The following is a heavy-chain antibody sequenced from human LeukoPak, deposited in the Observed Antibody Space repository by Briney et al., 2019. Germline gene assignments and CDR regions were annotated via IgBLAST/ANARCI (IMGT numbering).Heavy chain of an antibody. CDR3: AREGYGDHGWFDP. CDR1: GYTSTSYG. D-gene: IGHD4-17*01. CDR2: ISAYSGNT. Sequence: ASVKVSCKASGYTSTSYGISWVRQAPGQGLEWMGWISAYSGNTNYAQKFQGRVIMTTDTSTSTAYMELRSLRSDDTAVYYCAREGYGDHGWFDPWGQGALVTVSS. J-gene: IGHJ5*02. V-gene: IGHV1-18*01.